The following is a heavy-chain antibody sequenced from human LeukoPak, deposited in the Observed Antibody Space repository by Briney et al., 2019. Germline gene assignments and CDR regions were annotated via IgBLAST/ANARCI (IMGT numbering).Heavy chain of an antibody. CDR2: ISWNSNSV. V-gene: IGHV3-9*03. J-gene: IGHJ3*02. CDR3: ARETWNAFDI. CDR1: GFTFDDFV. Sequence: GGSLRLSCAASGFTFDDFVMHWIRLAPGKGLEWVSSISWNSNSVSYADSVKGRFTISRDNAKNSLYLQMSSLRTEDMALYYCARETWNAFDIWGQGTMVTVSS. D-gene: IGHD1-1*01.